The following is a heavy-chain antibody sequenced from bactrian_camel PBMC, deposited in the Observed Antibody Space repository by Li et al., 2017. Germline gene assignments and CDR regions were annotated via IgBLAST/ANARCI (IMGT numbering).Heavy chain of an antibody. V-gene: IGHV3S26*01. J-gene: IGHJ6*01. Sequence: HVQLVESGGGSVQAGGSLRLSCAVSGYTDRRYCMAWFRQAPGKVREGVATIDVRGSTSYTDSVKGRFTISLDNAKNSVYLQMNTLKPEDTGMYYCAADLKSRGSWYYRRAADFEYWGLGTQVTVS. CDR2: IDVRGST. D-gene: IGHD6*01. CDR1: GYTDRRYC. CDR3: AADLKSRGSWYYRRAADFEY.